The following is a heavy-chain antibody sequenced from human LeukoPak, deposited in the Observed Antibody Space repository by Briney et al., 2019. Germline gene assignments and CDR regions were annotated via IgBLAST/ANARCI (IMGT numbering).Heavy chain of an antibody. J-gene: IGHJ4*02. Sequence: GGSLSCNCAASGLTFSSFSFNWVRQGPGKGLEWVSSINTVASYIYYADSVKGRFTISRDNAKNSLYLQMNSLRAEDTGVYYCARLRRNSDKSGFYCYYDYWGEGTLVTVSS. D-gene: IGHD3-22*01. CDR2: INTVASYI. CDR1: GLTFSSFS. CDR3: ARLRRNSDKSGFYCYYDY. V-gene: IGHV3-21*06.